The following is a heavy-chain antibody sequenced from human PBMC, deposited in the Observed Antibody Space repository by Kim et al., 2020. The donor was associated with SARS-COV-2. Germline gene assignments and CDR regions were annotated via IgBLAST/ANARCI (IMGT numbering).Heavy chain of an antibody. Sequence: SETLSLTCAVYGGSFSGYYWSWIRQPPGKGLEWIGEINHSGSTNYNPSLKSRVTISVDTSKNQFSLKLSSVTAADTAVYYCARERVEEGGSGWYRDYYYYYGMEVWGQGTTVTVSS. CDR3: ARERVEEGGSGWYRDYYYYYGMEV. CDR1: GGSFSGYY. V-gene: IGHV4-34*01. D-gene: IGHD6-19*01. CDR2: INHSGST. J-gene: IGHJ6*02.